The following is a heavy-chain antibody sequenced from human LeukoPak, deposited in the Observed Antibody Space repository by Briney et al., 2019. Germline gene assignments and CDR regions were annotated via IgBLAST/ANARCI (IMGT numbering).Heavy chain of an antibody. Sequence: SETLSLTCTVSGGSISSGGYYWSWIRQHPGKGLEWIGYIYYSGSTYYNPSLKSRVTISVDTSKNQFSLNLSSVTAADTAVYYCARDYGGSLDYWGQGTLVTVSS. V-gene: IGHV4-31*03. CDR2: IYYSGST. J-gene: IGHJ4*02. CDR1: GGSISSGGYY. D-gene: IGHD3-16*01. CDR3: ARDYGGSLDY.